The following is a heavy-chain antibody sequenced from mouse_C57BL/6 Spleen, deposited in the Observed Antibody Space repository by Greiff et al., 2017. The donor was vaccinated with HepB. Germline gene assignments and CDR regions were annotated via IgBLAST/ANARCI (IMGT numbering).Heavy chain of an antibody. J-gene: IGHJ2*01. Sequence: QVQLQQPGAELVKPGASVKLSCKASGYTFTSYWMQWVKQRPGQGLEWIGEIDPSDSYTNYNQKFKGKATLTVDTSSSTAYMQLSSLTSEDSAVYYCARRDYDVDYFDYWGQGTTLTVSS. D-gene: IGHD2-4*01. V-gene: IGHV1-50*01. CDR3: ARRDYDVDYFDY. CDR1: GYTFTSYW. CDR2: IDPSDSYT.